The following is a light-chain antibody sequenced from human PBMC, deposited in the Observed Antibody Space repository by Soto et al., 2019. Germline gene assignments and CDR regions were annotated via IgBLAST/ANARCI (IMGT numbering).Light chain of an antibody. Sequence: QSALTQPASVSGSPGQSITISCTGTSSDVGGYNYVSWYQHHPGKAPKLMIYEVSNRPSGVSNRFSGSKSGNTASLTISGLQAEDEADYYCNSYTSSSTGYVCGAGTKVTVL. CDR3: NSYTSSSTGYV. CDR2: EVS. V-gene: IGLV2-14*01. CDR1: SSDVGGYNY. J-gene: IGLJ1*01.